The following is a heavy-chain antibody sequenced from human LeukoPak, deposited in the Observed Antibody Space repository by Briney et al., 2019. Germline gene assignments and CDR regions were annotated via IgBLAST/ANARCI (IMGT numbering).Heavy chain of an antibody. CDR2: IIPILGIA. CDR1: GAPFTRYT. Sequence: PVKVSCKASGAPFTRYTISWVRQAPGQGLEWRGRIIPILGIANYSQKFQGRVTITADKSTSTAYMELSSLRSEDTAVYYCARGTIVVSDYYYMDVWGKGTTVTVSS. D-gene: IGHD2-2*01. J-gene: IGHJ6*03. V-gene: IGHV1-69*02. CDR3: ARGTIVVSDYYYMDV.